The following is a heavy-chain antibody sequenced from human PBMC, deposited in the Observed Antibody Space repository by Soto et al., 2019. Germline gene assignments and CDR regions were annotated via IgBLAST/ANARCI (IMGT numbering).Heavy chain of an antibody. CDR1: GFTFSNYG. J-gene: IGHJ4*02. CDR2: TRHDGTNK. V-gene: IGHV3-33*01. Sequence: LRLSCATSGFTFSNYGMHWVRQAPGKGLEWVAVTRHDGTNKYYADSVKGRSTISRDNSKNTVHLQMNSLRGEDTAVYYCARDLSGPLDYWGQGTLVTVSS. CDR3: ARDLSGPLDY.